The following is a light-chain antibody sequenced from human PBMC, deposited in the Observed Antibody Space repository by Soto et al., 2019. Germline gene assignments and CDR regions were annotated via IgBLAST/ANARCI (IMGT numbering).Light chain of an antibody. Sequence: IQMTQSPSTLSASIGDTVTITCRASQSINRWLAWYQQKPGEAPKLLIYDASSLESGVPSRFSGTGSGTEFTLIISSLQPDDFATYYCLQDDSYPLTFGGGSKVEIK. CDR3: LQDDSYPLT. CDR2: DAS. V-gene: IGKV1-5*01. J-gene: IGKJ4*01. CDR1: QSINRW.